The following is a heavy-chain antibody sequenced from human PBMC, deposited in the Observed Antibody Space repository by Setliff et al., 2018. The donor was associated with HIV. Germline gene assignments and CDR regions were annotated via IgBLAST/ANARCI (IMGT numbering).Heavy chain of an antibody. V-gene: IGHV3-7*01. Sequence: GGSLRLSCAASGFNFGYYWMSWVRQTPGKGLEWVTNISPDGRQKGYVDSVRGRFAISRDNAKNSLYLQMNSLRGEDTAVYFCAKNLYSSRWSPLDYWGQGTLVTVSS. CDR1: GFNFGYYW. CDR3: AKNLYSSRWSPLDY. CDR2: ISPDGRQK. D-gene: IGHD6-13*01. J-gene: IGHJ4*02.